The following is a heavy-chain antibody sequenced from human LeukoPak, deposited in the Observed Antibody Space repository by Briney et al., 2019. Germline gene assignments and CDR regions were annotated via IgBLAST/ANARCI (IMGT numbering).Heavy chain of an antibody. CDR1: GFTFSNYG. CDR2: ISYDGSK. J-gene: IGHJ4*02. Sequence: PGGSLRLSCAASGFTFSNYGMHWVRQAPGKGLEWLAVISYDGSKHYADSVKGRFTISRDNSKNTLYLQMNSLRAEDTAVYYCAKRNLGNIDYWGQGTLVTVSS. CDR3: AKRNLGNIDY. D-gene: IGHD2/OR15-2a*01. V-gene: IGHV3-30*18.